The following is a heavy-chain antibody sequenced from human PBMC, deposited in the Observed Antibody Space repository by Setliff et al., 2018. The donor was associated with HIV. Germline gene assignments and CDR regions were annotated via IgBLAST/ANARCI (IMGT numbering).Heavy chain of an antibody. CDR1: GYSIRDNFF. Sequence: SETLSLTCAVSGYSIRDNFFWSWIRQPAGEGPEYIGRVHSTGTTIYNPSLKSLVTMSVDASKNQFSLKLISVTAADTAVYYCARYGGNSFWFDPWGQGTLVTVSS. CDR3: ARYGGNSFWFDP. CDR2: VHSTGTT. D-gene: IGHD2-21*01. V-gene: IGHV4-59*10. J-gene: IGHJ5*02.